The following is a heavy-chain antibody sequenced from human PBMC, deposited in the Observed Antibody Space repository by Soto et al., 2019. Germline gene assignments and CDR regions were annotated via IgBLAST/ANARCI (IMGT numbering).Heavy chain of an antibody. V-gene: IGHV4-30-4*01. CDR2: IYYSGST. J-gene: IGHJ3*02. CDR3: ARVKRFLEWLSHDAFDI. Sequence: SETLSLTCTVSGGSISSGDYYWSWIRQPPGKGLEWIGYIYYSGSTYYNPSLKSRVTISVDTSKNQFSLKLSSVTAADTAVYYCARVKRFLEWLSHDAFDIWGQGTMVTVSS. CDR1: GGSISSGDYY. D-gene: IGHD3-3*01.